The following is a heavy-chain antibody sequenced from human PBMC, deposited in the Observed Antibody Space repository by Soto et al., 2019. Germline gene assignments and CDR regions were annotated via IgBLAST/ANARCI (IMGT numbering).Heavy chain of an antibody. Sequence: GGSLRLSCAASGFTFSSYAMHWVRQAPGKGLEWVAVISYDGSNKYYADSVKGRFTISRDNSKNTLYLQMNSLRAEDTAVYYCARDPDYYDSPFDYWGQGTLVTVSS. V-gene: IGHV3-30-3*01. CDR3: ARDPDYYDSPFDY. D-gene: IGHD3-22*01. CDR2: ISYDGSNK. CDR1: GFTFSSYA. J-gene: IGHJ4*02.